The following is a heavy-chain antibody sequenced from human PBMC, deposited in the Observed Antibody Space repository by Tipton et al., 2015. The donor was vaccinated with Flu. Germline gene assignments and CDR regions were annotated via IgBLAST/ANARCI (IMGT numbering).Heavy chain of an antibody. CDR2: MNPNGGNT. J-gene: IGHJ2*01. CDR3: ARNRQQSRYFDL. V-gene: IGHV1-8*01. D-gene: IGHD1-1*01. CDR1: GYTFSSYE. Sequence: QLMQSGAEVKKPGASVKVSCKASGYTFSSYEINWVRQATGQGLEWMGWMNPNGGNTGYAQKFQGRVTMTRNTSISTAYMELTSLTSEDTAVYYCARNRQQSRYFDLWGRGTLVTVSS.